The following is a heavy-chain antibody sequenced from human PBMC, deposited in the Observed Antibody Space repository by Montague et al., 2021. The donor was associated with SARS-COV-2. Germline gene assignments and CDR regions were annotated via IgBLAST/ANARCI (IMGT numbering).Heavy chain of an antibody. D-gene: IGHD2/OR15-2a*01. V-gene: IGHV4-4*07. CDR1: GDSITPYGDSIGGYF. Sequence: SETLSLTCSVSGDSITPYGDSIGGYFWSWIRQPAGKGLEWIGRIHADGNFDYNPSLNSRVSMSMDTSKQEFSMRLISVTAADTAVYYCARDAYYFGPGRGNHGAFDPWGQGILVTVSS. J-gene: IGHJ5*02. CDR2: IHADGNF. CDR3: ARDAYYFGPGRGNHGAFDP.